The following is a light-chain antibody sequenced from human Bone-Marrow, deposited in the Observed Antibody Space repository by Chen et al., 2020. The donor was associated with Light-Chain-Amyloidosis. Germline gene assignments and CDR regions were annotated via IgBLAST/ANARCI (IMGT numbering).Light chain of an antibody. J-gene: IGLJ1*01. CDR3: QSYDSSLFYV. CDR2: SNN. Sequence: SLLTQPPSVSGAPGQRFTISFTGSSSNLGAVYDVHWYQQLPGTSPKLLMYSNNKRPSGVPDRFSASKSGTSASLAITGLQTEDEADYFCQSYDSSLFYVFGTGTKVTVL. V-gene: IGLV1-40*01. CDR1: SSNLGAVYD.